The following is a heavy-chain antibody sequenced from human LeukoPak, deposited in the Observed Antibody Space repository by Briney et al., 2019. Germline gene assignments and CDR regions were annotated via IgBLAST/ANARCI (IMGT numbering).Heavy chain of an antibody. D-gene: IGHD6-19*01. V-gene: IGHV3-53*01. CDR2: IYSGGST. CDR3: ARAGRRVAVADPNWGSAFDI. CDR1: GGSISTYY. Sequence: ETLSLTCTVSGGSISTYYWSWVRQAPGKGLEWVSVIYSGGSTYYADSVKGRFTISRDNSKNTLYLQMNSLRAEDTAVYYCARAGRRVAVADPNWGSAFDIWGQGTMVTVSS. J-gene: IGHJ3*02.